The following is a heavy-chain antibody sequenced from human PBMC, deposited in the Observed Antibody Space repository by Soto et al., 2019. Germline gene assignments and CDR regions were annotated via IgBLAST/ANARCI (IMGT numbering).Heavy chain of an antibody. V-gene: IGHV3-23*01. CDR1: GFSFSDYS. J-gene: IGHJ4*02. Sequence: EVHVFESGGGLVQPGGSLRLSCAASGFSFSDYSMAWVRQTPEKGLEWVSGMSIGGEKTFYIDSVKGRFIVSRDSSRDTVYFQMNRLRGEDTAVYYCARWNGYGDLWGQGTLVTVSS. D-gene: IGHD1-1*01. CDR3: ARWNGYGDL. CDR2: MSIGGEKT.